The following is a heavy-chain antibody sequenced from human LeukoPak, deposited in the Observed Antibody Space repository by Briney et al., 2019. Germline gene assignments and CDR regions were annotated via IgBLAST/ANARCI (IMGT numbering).Heavy chain of an antibody. CDR3: ARQRTSPPIYEYFGMDV. V-gene: IGHV4-59*08. J-gene: IGHJ6*02. CDR1: SDYITRYY. CDR2: ISHSGTP. D-gene: IGHD3-9*01. Sequence: SETLSLTRTVSSDYITRYYWSWIRQPPGKGLEWVGYISHSGTPTHNPPIRGRVTTSPAKSKTHFSVRLTTVTAADTGVYYCARQRTSPPIYEYFGMDVWGHGTTVTVSS.